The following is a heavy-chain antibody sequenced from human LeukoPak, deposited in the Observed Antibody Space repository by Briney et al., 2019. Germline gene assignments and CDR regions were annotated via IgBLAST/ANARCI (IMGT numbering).Heavy chain of an antibody. CDR1: GGSISSSSFF. V-gene: IGHV4-39*01. D-gene: IGHD2-2*01. CDR3: AKLTCSSTFCPLDY. CDR2: VSYSGTT. Sequence: SETLSLTCTVSGGSISSSSFFWAWIRQPPGKGLEWVGTVSYSGTTYYSPSLKSRVTISVDTSKNQFSLRLTSVTAADTALYYCAKLTCSSTFCPLDYWGQGTLVTVSS. J-gene: IGHJ4*02.